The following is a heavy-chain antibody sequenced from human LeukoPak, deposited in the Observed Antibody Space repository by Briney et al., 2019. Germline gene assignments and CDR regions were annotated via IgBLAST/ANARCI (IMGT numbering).Heavy chain of an antibody. CDR1: GFTFNTYD. CDR2: ISGNSSYI. D-gene: IGHD3-22*01. J-gene: IGHJ4*02. V-gene: IGHV3-21*01. Sequence: GGSLRLSCAASGFTFNTYDMNWVRQAPGMGLEWVSSISGNSSYIYYADSVKGRFTISRDNAKFSLYLQMTSLRAEDTAVYYCARDYYDNDGPRSTYKYWGRGTLVTVSS. CDR3: ARDYYDNDGPRSTYKY.